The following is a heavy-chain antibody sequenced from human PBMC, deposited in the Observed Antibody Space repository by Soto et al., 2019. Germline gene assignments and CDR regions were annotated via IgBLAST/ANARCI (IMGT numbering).Heavy chain of an antibody. CDR1: GYTFTSDA. CDR3: ARFLKPTGGMAD. V-gene: IGHV1-3*01. CDR2: INAGNGNT. Sequence: ASVTVSSTASGYTFTSDAMHWGRKAPGQRLEWMGWINAGNGNTKYSQKFQGRVTITRDTSASTAYMRLSSLRSEDTAVYYCARFLKPTGGMADWGQGTLVTVSS. J-gene: IGHJ4*03. D-gene: IGHD6-13*01.